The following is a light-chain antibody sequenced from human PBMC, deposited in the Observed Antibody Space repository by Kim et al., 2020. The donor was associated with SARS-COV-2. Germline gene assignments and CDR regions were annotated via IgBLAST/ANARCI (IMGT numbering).Light chain of an antibody. CDR3: QQTYSAPPT. J-gene: IGKJ4*01. Sequence: ASVGDRVIITCRASQSITNYLNWYQQRSGKPPKLLIYAASSLQSGVPSRFSGSGSGTDFTLTISNLQPEDFATYYCQQTYSAPPTFGGGTKVDIK. V-gene: IGKV1-39*01. CDR2: AAS. CDR1: QSITNY.